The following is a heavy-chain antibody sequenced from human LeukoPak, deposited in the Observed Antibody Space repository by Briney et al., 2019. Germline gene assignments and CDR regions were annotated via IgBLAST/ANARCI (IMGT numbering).Heavy chain of an antibody. J-gene: IGHJ6*03. D-gene: IGHD3-22*01. CDR3: AKDYYDSSGYYYDFYYYYMDV. CDR2: ISGSGGST. V-gene: IGHV3-23*01. Sequence: GGTLRLSCAASGFTFSSYAMSWVRQAPGKGLEWVSAISGSGGSTYYADSVKGRFTISRDNSKNTLYLQMNSLRAEDTAVYYCAKDYYDSSGYYYDFYYYYMDVWGKGTTVTVSS. CDR1: GFTFSSYA.